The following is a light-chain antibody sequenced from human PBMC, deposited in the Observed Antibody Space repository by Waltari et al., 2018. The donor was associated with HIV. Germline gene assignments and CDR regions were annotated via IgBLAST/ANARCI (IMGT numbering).Light chain of an antibody. CDR2: GAS. J-gene: IGKJ4*01. CDR3: QQYNNWPPRVT. Sequence: EIVMTQSPAPLSVSPGERATLSCRASHSVRSNLAWYQHKVGQAPRLLIYGASTRATGVPARFSGSGSGTEFTLTISSLQSEEFAVYYCQQYNNWPPRVTFGGGTTVEI. V-gene: IGKV3-15*01. CDR1: HSVRSN.